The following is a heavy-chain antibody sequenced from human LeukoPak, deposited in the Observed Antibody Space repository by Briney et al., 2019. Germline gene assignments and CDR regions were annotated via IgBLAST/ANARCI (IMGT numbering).Heavy chain of an antibody. CDR1: GGTFSSYA. J-gene: IGHJ3*02. Sequence: SVKVSCKASGGTFSSYAISWVRQAPGQGLEWMGRIIPIFGTANYAQKFQGRVTITTDESTSTAYMELSSLRSEDTAVYYCARAAPSSATTAFDIWGQGTIVTVSS. D-gene: IGHD6-25*01. CDR2: IIPIFGTA. CDR3: ARAAPSSATTAFDI. V-gene: IGHV1-69*05.